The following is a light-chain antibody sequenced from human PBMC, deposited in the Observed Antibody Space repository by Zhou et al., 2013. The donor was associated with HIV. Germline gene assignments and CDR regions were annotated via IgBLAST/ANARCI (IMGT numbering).Light chain of an antibody. CDR2: GAS. J-gene: IGKJ4*01. Sequence: EIVMTQSPGTLSVSPGERATLSCRASQSVSSNLAWYQQKPGQAPRVLIYGASTRATGIPARFSGSGSGTEFTLTISSLQSEDFAVYYCQQYVDWRGLTFGGGPRWRS. CDR3: QQYVDWRGLT. V-gene: IGKV3-15*01. CDR1: QSVSSN.